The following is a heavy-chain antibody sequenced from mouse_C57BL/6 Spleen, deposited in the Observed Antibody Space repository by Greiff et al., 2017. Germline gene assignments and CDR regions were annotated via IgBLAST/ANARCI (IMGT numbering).Heavy chain of an antibody. V-gene: IGHV1-15*01. J-gene: IGHJ2*01. CDR1: GYTFTDYE. Sequence: VQLQESGAELVRPGASVTLSCKASGYTFTDYEMHWVKQTPVHGLEWLGAIDPETGGTAYNQKFKGKAILTADKSSSTAYMELRSLTSEDSAVYYCTRGVTTEGDYFDYWGQGTTLTVSS. D-gene: IGHD1-1*01. CDR3: TRGVTTEGDYFDY. CDR2: IDPETGGT.